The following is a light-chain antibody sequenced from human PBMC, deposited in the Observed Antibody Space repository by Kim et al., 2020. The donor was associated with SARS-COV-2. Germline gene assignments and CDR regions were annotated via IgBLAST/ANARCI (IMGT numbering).Light chain of an antibody. CDR3: QQGYSRPYT. Sequence: SASVGDRVSITCRTDQHIMTYLTWYHQKPGKAPNLLIHVASSLQSGVPSRFIGDGSGTEFTLTISSLQPEDFATYYCQQGYSRPYTFGKGTKLEIK. V-gene: IGKV1-39*01. J-gene: IGKJ2*01. CDR1: QHIMTY. CDR2: VAS.